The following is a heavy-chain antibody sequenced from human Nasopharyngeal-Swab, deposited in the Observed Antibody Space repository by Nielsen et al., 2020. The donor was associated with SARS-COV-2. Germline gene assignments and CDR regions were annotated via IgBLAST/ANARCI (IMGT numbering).Heavy chain of an antibody. J-gene: IGHJ4*02. CDR3: AGTPLDSSGYYYAFHY. V-gene: IGHV3-30-3*01. CDR1: GFTFSRYT. D-gene: IGHD3-22*01. Sequence: GGSLRLSCAASGFTFSRYTMHWVRQAPGKGLEWVAVISYDGSNKYYADSVKGRFTISRDISKNTLYLQMNSLRAEDTAVFYCAGTPLDSSGYYYAFHYWGRGTLVTVSS. CDR2: ISYDGSNK.